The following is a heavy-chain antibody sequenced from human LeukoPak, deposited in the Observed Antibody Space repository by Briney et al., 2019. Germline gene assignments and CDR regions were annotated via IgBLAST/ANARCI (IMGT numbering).Heavy chain of an antibody. J-gene: IGHJ4*02. D-gene: IGHD2-15*01. CDR2: SKNKANSYIT. V-gene: IGHV3-72*01. Sequence: AGGSLRLSCAASGFTFSDHYVDWVRQAPGKGLEWVGRSKNKANSYITQYAAFVQGRFTISRDDSKNSLYLQINSLKTEDTAVYYCARDDGGQGDYWGQGTLVTVSS. CDR1: GFTFSDHY. CDR3: ARDDGGQGDY.